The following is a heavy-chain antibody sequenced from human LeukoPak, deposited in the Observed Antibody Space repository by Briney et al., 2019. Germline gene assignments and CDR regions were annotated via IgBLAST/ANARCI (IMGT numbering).Heavy chain of an antibody. CDR3: ARGPSSGYYY. CDR2: INHSGST. V-gene: IGHV4-34*01. CDR1: GGSFSGYY. J-gene: IGHJ4*02. Sequence: SETLPLTSAVYGGSFSGYYWSWIRQPPGKGLEWIGEINHSGSTNYNPSLKSRVTISVDTSKNQFSLKLSSVTAADTAVYYYARGPSSGYYYWGQGTLVTVSS. D-gene: IGHD3-22*01.